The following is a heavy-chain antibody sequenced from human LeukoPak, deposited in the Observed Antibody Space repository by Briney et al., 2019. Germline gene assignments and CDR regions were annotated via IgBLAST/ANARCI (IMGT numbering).Heavy chain of an antibody. Sequence: SVKVSCKASGGTFSSYAISWVRQAPGQGLEWMGGIIPIFGTANYAQKFQGRVTITADESTSTAYMELSSLRSEDTAVYYCARGAVRDYYYYYMDVWGKGTTVTVSS. J-gene: IGHJ6*03. CDR1: GGTFSSYA. CDR2: IIPIFGTA. D-gene: IGHD6-6*01. V-gene: IGHV1-69*13. CDR3: ARGAVRDYYYYYMDV.